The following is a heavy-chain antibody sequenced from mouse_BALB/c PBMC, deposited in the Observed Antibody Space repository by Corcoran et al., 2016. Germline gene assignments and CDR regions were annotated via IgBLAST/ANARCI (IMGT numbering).Heavy chain of an antibody. Sequence: QVTLKESGPGILQPSQTLSLTCSFSGFSLSTSGMGVSWIRQPSGKGLEWLAHIYWDDDKRYNPSLKSRLTISKDTSSNQVFLKITSVDTADTATYYCARFYGDYAMDYWGQGTSVTVSS. D-gene: IGHD1-1*02. V-gene: IGHV8-12*01. CDR3: ARFYGDYAMDY. CDR2: IYWDDDK. J-gene: IGHJ4*01. CDR1: GFSLSTSGMG.